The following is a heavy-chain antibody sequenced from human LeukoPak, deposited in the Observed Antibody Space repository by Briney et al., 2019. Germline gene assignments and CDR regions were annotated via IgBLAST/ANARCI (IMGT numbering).Heavy chain of an antibody. CDR1: GYTFTSYG. CDR2: ISAYNGNT. V-gene: IGHV1-18*01. Sequence: ASVKVSCKASGYTFTSYGISWVRQAPGQGLEWMGWISAYNGNTNYAQKLQGRVTLTRDMSTSTDYLELSSLRSEDTAVYYCARGPSARRGCSGGSCYWFDPWGQGTLVTVSS. CDR3: ARGPSARRGCSGGSCYWFDP. J-gene: IGHJ5*02. D-gene: IGHD2-15*01.